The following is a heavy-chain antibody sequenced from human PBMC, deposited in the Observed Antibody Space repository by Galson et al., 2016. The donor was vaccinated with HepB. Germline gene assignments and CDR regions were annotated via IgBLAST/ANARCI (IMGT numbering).Heavy chain of an antibody. CDR3: VQSADYYGSGWAFDV. CDR2: IYWNDNE. Sequence: PALVKPTQTLTLTCTFSGFSLRSSGVGVGWVRQPPGEALEWLALIYWNDNERYSPSLRTRLTITKDTSKNHVVLTMTNVDPVDTATYYCVQSADYYGSGWAFDVWGQGTLITASS. V-gene: IGHV2-5*01. J-gene: IGHJ3*01. D-gene: IGHD3-10*01. CDR1: GFSLRSSGVG.